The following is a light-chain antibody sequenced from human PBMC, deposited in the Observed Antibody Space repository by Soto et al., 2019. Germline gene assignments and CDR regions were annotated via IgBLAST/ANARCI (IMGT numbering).Light chain of an antibody. Sequence: EIVLTQSPATLSLSPGERATLSCRASQSVSNDLVWYHQKPGQAPRLVIYYASNRASGIPARFSGSGSGTDFTLTISSLEPEDFAVYYCQQRSSWPPTFGGGTKVEFK. CDR1: QSVSND. J-gene: IGKJ4*01. V-gene: IGKV3-11*01. CDR2: YAS. CDR3: QQRSSWPPT.